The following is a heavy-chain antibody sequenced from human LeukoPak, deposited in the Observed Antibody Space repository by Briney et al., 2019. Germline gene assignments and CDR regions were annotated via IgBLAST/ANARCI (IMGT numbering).Heavy chain of an antibody. V-gene: IGHV3-21*01. CDR3: ARWDRFHGV. Sequence: GGSLRLTCAASGFTFSTYSMNWVRQAPGQGLEWVSSISSSSTYIYYADSVKGRFTISRDNSKNSLYLQMNNLRAEDTAVYYCARWDRFHGVWGQGTLVTVSS. CDR1: GFTFSTYS. J-gene: IGHJ4*02. D-gene: IGHD1-26*01. CDR2: ISSSSTYI.